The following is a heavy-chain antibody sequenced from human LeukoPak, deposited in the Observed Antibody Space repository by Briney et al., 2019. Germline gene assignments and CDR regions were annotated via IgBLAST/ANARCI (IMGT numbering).Heavy chain of an antibody. CDR1: GYTFTSYY. V-gene: IGHV1-46*01. CDR2: INPSGGNT. Sequence: GASVKVSCKASGYTFTSYYMHWVRQAPGQGLEWMGIINPSGGNTGYAQKFQGRVTMTRNTSISTAYMELSSLRSEDTAVYYCAREGRGAFDIWGQGTMVTVSS. J-gene: IGHJ3*02. CDR3: AREGRGAFDI. D-gene: IGHD2-15*01.